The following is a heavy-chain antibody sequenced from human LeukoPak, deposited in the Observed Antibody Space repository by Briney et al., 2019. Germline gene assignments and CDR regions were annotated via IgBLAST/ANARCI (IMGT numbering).Heavy chain of an antibody. CDR2: ISRSCRAI. Sequence: PGGSLRLSRAPSGFPHSSYSINWVRPAPAKGREWVSYISRSCRAIYYVDSVKGRITDSRDNAQKSLFLQTNRPSAETKTLYYFVRVKGSYFDYWGEGALVTVSS. CDR1: GFPHSSYS. V-gene: IGHV3-48*04. D-gene: IGHD2-15*01. CDR3: VRVKGSYFDY. J-gene: IGHJ4*02.